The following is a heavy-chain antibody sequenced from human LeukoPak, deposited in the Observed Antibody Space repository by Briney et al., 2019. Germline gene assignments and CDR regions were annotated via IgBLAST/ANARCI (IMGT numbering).Heavy chain of an antibody. Sequence: ASVKVSCKXSGYTFTGYYMHWVRQSPGQGLEWMGRINPNSGGTNYAQKFQGRVTMTRDTSISAAYMELSRLRSDDTAVYYCARDLRDTAMVTLNWFDPWGQGTLVTVSS. CDR3: ARDLRDTAMVTLNWFDP. J-gene: IGHJ5*02. D-gene: IGHD5-18*01. V-gene: IGHV1-2*06. CDR1: GYTFTGYY. CDR2: INPNSGGT.